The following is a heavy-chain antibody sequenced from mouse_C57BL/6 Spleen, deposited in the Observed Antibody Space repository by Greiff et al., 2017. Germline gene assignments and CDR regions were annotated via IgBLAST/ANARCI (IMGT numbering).Heavy chain of an antibody. CDR3: ARRSLYYGSSSAWFAY. V-gene: IGHV1-42*01. Sequence: EVQLQQSGPELVKPGASVKISCKASGYSFTGYYMNWVKQSPEKSLEWIGEINPSTGGTTYNQKFKAKATLTVDKSSSTAYMQLKSLTSEDSAVYYCARRSLYYGSSSAWFAYWGQGTLVTVSA. D-gene: IGHD1-1*01. J-gene: IGHJ3*01. CDR1: GYSFTGYY. CDR2: INPSTGGT.